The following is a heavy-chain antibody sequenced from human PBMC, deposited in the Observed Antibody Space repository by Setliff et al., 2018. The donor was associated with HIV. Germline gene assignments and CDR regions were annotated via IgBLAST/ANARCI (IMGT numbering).Heavy chain of an antibody. J-gene: IGHJ6*03. CDR2: ITPNSGGT. CDR1: GFTFTGYY. V-gene: IGHV1-2*02. CDR3: ARDLVAVANTFYYYYMDV. D-gene: IGHD6-19*01. Sequence: ASVKVSCKASGFTFTGYYIHWVRQAPGQGLAWMGWITPNSGGTNYAQKFQGRVTMTRDTSISTAYMELSRLRSDDTAVYYCARDLVAVANTFYYYYMDVWGKGTTVTVSS.